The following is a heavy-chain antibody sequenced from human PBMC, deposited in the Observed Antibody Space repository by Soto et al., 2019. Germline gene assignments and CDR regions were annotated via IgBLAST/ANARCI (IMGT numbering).Heavy chain of an antibody. V-gene: IGHV1-3*01. Sequence: ASVKVSCKASGYTFTSYAMHWVRQAPGQRLEWMGWINAGNGNKKYSQKFQGRVTITRDTSASTAYMELSSLRSEDTAVYYCARAVGGPTSNLDYWGHGTLVTVSS. CDR1: GYTFTSYA. J-gene: IGHJ4*01. D-gene: IGHD3-3*01. CDR2: INAGNGNK. CDR3: ARAVGGPTSNLDY.